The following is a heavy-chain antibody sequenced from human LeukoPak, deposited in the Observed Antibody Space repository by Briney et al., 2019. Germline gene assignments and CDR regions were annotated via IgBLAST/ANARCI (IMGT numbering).Heavy chain of an antibody. CDR1: GFTFINYG. CDR3: ARNHRDVSDFDAFDV. V-gene: IGHV3-23*01. Sequence: PGGSLRLSCTTSGFTFINYGMSWVRQAPGKGLEWVSTFTGRRGTTYYADYVKGRFTISRDNSKNTLSLQMNSLRAEDTAIYYCARNHRDVSDFDAFDVRGQGTMVTASS. D-gene: IGHD5/OR15-5a*01. CDR2: FTGRRGTT. J-gene: IGHJ3*01.